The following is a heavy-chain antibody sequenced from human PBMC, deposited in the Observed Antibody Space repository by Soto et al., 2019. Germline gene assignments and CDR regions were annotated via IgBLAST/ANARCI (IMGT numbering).Heavy chain of an antibody. V-gene: IGHV3-23*01. J-gene: IGHJ6*02. CDR2: ISSNGRAT. CDR1: GFIFSNYA. Sequence: EVQLLESGGDLVQPGGSLRLSCAASGFIFSNYAMTWVRQAPGKGPEWVSGISSNGRATYHADSVEGRFTISRDNSKTTLYLQMNSLRAEDTALYYCAKGAMRSFYALDVWGQGTTVTVSS. CDR3: AKGAMRSFYALDV. D-gene: IGHD2-2*01.